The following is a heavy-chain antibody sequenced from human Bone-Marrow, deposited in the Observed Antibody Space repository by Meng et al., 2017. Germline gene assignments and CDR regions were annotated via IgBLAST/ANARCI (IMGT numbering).Heavy chain of an antibody. CDR3: AILEGG. V-gene: IGHV1-2*07. Sequence: QVQLVQSGAEVKKPGASVKVSCKASGYTFIGYWVYWVRQAPGQGLQWIGWISPHDGGTNYAHEFLGRVTVTRDMSTSTVYMDMSRLTYDDTAIYYCAILEGGWGQGTLVTVSS. D-gene: IGHD3-3*01. J-gene: IGHJ4*02. CDR2: ISPHDGGT. CDR1: GYTFIGYW.